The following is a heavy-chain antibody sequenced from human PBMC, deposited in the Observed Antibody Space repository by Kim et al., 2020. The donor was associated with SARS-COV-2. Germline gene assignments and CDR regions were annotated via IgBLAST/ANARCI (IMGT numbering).Heavy chain of an antibody. CDR2: IYYSGDT. D-gene: IGHD3-10*01. CDR1: GGSISGYY. Sequence: SETLSLTCTVSGGSISGYYWSWIRQPPKKGLEWIGYIYYSGDTKYNPSLKSRVTMSVDTSKNQFYLKLNSVTAADTAVYYCARDNYYGSGSNWFDPWGQG. CDR3: ARDNYYGSGSNWFDP. J-gene: IGHJ5*02. V-gene: IGHV4-59*13.